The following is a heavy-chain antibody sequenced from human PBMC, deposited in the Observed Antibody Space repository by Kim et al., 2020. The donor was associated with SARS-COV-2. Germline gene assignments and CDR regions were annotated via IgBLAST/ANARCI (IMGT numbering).Heavy chain of an antibody. CDR1: GDSVSTNSGT. Sequence: SQTLSLTCAISGDSVSTNSGTWNWIRQSPSRGLEWLGRTYYRSKWYHDYAVSVKSRINVNPDTSKNHFSLQLNSVTPEDTAVYYCARKVDNGRGGPFDIWGQGTMVTVSS. V-gene: IGHV6-1*01. D-gene: IGHD1-1*01. CDR2: TYYRSKWYH. J-gene: IGHJ3*02. CDR3: ARKVDNGRGGPFDI.